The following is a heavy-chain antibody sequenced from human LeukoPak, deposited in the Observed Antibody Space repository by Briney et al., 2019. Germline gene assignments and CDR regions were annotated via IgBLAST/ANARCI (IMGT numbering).Heavy chain of an antibody. V-gene: IGHV3-23*01. J-gene: IGHJ5*02. Sequence: GGSLRLSCAASGFTFSSYAMSWVRQAPGKGLEWVSAISTSGDRTYYADSVKGRFTISRDSSKNTLYMQMNSLRAEDTAVYYCVRDWVSAWGQGTLVTVSS. CDR3: VRDWVSA. D-gene: IGHD2-21*01. CDR1: GFTFSSYA. CDR2: ISTSGDRT.